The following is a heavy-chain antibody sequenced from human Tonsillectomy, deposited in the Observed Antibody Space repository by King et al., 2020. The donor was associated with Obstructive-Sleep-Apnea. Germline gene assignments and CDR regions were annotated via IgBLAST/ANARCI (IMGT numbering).Heavy chain of an antibody. CDR3: AKEIPVDSNFDY. CDR1: GFTFSSEA. J-gene: IGHJ4*02. V-gene: IGHV3-23*04. Sequence: VQLVESGGGLVQPRGSLRLSCAASGFTFSSEAMSWVRQAPGRGPEWVSAISGRGDKTYYADSVRGRFTISRDNSKNTLYLQMNSLRVEDTAVYYCAKEIPVDSNFDYWGQGTLVTVSS. CDR2: ISGRGDKT. D-gene: IGHD6-19*01.